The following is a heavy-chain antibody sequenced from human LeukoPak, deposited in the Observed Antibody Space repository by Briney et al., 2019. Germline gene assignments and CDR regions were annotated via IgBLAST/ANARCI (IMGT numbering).Heavy chain of an antibody. Sequence: ASVKVSCKASGYTFTGYYMHWVRQAPGQGLEWMGWINPNSGGTNYAQKFKGRVTMTRDTFISTAYMELSRLRYDDMAVYYCVVNYYDSSGYFDYWGQGTLVTVSS. CDR1: GYTFTGYY. CDR2: INPNSGGT. V-gene: IGHV1-2*02. J-gene: IGHJ4*02. CDR3: VVNYYDSSGYFDY. D-gene: IGHD3-22*01.